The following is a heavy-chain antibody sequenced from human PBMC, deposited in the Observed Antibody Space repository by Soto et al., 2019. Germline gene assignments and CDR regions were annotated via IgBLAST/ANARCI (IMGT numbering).Heavy chain of an antibody. J-gene: IGHJ3*02. CDR3: ATHYYDSSGYLVVAFDI. D-gene: IGHD3-22*01. Sequence: PGESLKISCKGSGYSFTSYWIGWVRQMPGKGLEWMGIIYPGDSDTRYSPSFQGQVTISADKSISTAYLQWSSLKASDTAMYYCATHYYDSSGYLVVAFDIWGQGTMVTVSS. CDR2: IYPGDSDT. CDR1: GYSFTSYW. V-gene: IGHV5-51*01.